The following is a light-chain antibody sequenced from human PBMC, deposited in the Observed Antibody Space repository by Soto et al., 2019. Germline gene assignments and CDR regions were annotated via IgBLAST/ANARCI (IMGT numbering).Light chain of an antibody. CDR2: GAS. J-gene: IGKJ4*01. CDR3: QQYGSSAMS. V-gene: IGKV3-20*01. Sequence: ENVLTQSPGTLSLSPGERATLSCRASQSVSSSYLGWYQQKPGQAPRLLIYGASSRASGFPDRFSGSGSGTDFTLTISRVEAEDFAVYYCQQYGSSAMSFGGGTKVEIK. CDR1: QSVSSSY.